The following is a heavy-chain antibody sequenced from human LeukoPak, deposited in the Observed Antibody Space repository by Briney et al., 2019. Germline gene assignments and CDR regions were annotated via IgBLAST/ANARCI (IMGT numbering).Heavy chain of an antibody. J-gene: IGHJ4*02. Sequence: PSETLSLTCAVSGGSISSGGYSWSWIRQPPGKGLEWIGYIYHSGSTYYNPSLKSRVTISVDRSKNQFSLKLSSVTAADTAVYYCARGSSTYYHDSSGYFDYWGQGTLVTVSS. CDR3: ARGSSTYYHDSSGYFDY. V-gene: IGHV4-30-2*01. CDR2: IYHSGST. D-gene: IGHD3-22*01. CDR1: GGSISSGGYS.